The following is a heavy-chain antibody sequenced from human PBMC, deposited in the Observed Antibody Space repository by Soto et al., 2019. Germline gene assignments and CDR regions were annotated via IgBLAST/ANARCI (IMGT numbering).Heavy chain of an antibody. CDR1: GYTFTSYG. CDR2: ISAYNGNT. CDR3: ARDEEWLRMFDY. Sequence: QVQLVQSGAEVKKPGPSVKVSCTASGYTFTSYGISWVRQAPGQGLERMGWISAYNGNTNYSRKLQGRVTMTTDTATRTANIELRSLRSDDTAVYSCARDEEWLRMFDYWGQGTLVTVSA. J-gene: IGHJ4*02. V-gene: IGHV1-18*01. D-gene: IGHD6-19*01.